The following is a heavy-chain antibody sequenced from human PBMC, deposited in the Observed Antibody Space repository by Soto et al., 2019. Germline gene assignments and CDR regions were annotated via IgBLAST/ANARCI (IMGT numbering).Heavy chain of an antibody. CDR3: ARDRLSIAAAGDSYYYYYGMDV. CDR1: GYTFTGYY. V-gene: IGHV1-2*04. CDR2: INPNSGGT. D-gene: IGHD6-13*01. J-gene: IGHJ6*02. Sequence: ASVKVSCKASGYTFTGYYMHWVRQAPGQGLEWMGWINPNSGGTNYAQKFQGWVTMTRDTSISTAYIELSRLRSDDTAVYYCARDRLSIAAAGDSYYYYYGMDVWGQETTVTVSS.